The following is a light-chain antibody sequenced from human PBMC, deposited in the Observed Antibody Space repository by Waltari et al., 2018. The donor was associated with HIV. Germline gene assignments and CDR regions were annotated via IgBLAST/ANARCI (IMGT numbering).Light chain of an antibody. CDR1: HSVSSSY. Sequence: IVLTQSPGTLSLSPGDGATLPCRASHSVSSSYLAWYQQKPGRAPSLLIYGVSSRATGIPDRFSGSGSGTDFTLIISRLEPEDFAVYYCQQYGSSPPITFGQGTRLEIK. V-gene: IGKV3-20*01. CDR3: QQYGSSPPIT. J-gene: IGKJ5*01. CDR2: GVS.